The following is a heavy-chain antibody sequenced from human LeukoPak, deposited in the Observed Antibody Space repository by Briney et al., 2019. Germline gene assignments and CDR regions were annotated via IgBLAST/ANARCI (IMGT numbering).Heavy chain of an antibody. CDR1: GFTFSSYA. J-gene: IGHJ4*02. CDR2: LSGSGDYI. D-gene: IGHD3-9*01. Sequence: TGGSLRLSCAASGFTFSSYAMNWVRQAPGKGLEWVSSLSGSGDYIYYADSVKGRFTISRDNSKNTLHLQMNSLRAEDTAVYYCAKTTGYYSSSPLDYWGQGTLVTVSS. V-gene: IGHV3-23*01. CDR3: AKTTGYYSSSPLDY.